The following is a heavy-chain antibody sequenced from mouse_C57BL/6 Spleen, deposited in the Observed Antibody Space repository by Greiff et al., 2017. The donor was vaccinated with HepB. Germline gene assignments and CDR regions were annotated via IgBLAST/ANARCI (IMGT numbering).Heavy chain of an antibody. CDR1: GFTFSDYG. Sequence: EVKVVESGGGLVKPGGSLKLSCAASGFTFSDYGMHWVRQAPEKGLEWVAYISSGSSTIYYADTVKGRFTISRDNAKNTLFLQMTSLRSEDTAMYYCARDYDGYAMDYWGQGTSVTVSS. CDR3: ARDYDGYAMDY. J-gene: IGHJ4*01. V-gene: IGHV5-17*01. CDR2: ISSGSSTI. D-gene: IGHD2-4*01.